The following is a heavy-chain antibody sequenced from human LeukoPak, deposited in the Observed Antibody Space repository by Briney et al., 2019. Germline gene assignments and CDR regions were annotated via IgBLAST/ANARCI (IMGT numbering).Heavy chain of an antibody. J-gene: IGHJ4*02. CDR1: GGSISSGSYY. CDR2: TYTSGST. Sequence: SETLSLTCTVSGGSISSGSYYWSWIRQPAGKGLEWIGRTYTSGSTNYNPSLKSRVTISVDTSKNQFSLKLSSVTAADTAVYCCARVLQRAFFDYWGQGTLVTVSS. V-gene: IGHV4-61*02. CDR3: ARVLQRAFFDY. D-gene: IGHD3-3*02.